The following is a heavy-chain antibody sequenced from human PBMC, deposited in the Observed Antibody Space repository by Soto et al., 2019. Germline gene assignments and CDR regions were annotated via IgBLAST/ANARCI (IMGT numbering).Heavy chain of an antibody. CDR1: GFTFSSYS. J-gene: IGHJ6*02. CDR2: ISSSSSYI. D-gene: IGHD2-21*02. V-gene: IGHV3-21*01. Sequence: EVQLVESGGGLVKPGGSLRLSCAASGFTFSSYSMNWVRQAPGKGLEWVSSISSSSSYIYYADSVKGRFTISRDNAKNSLYLQMNSLRAEDTAVYYCARDGPFVVVTAPTTYYYYYGMDVWGQGTTVTVSS. CDR3: ARDGPFVVVTAPTTYYYYYGMDV.